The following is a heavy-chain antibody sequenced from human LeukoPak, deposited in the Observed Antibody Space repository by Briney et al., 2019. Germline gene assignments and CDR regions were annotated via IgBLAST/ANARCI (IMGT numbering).Heavy chain of an antibody. CDR3: ASLLVDTAMAPRDY. CDR1: GGSFSGYY. CDR2: INHSGST. D-gene: IGHD5-18*01. V-gene: IGHV4-34*01. Sequence: SETLSLTCAVYGGSFSGYYWSWIRQPPGKGLEWIGEINHSGSTNYNPSLKSRVTISVDTSKNQFSLKLSSVTAADTAVYYCASLLVDTAMAPRDYWGQGTLATVSS. J-gene: IGHJ4*02.